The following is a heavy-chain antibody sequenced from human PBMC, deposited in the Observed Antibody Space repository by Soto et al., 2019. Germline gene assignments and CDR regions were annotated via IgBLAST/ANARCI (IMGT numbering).Heavy chain of an antibody. J-gene: IGHJ4*01. D-gene: IGHD6-19*01. CDR1: GYMFTKSA. CDR2: ISGDSGNT. Sequence: ASVKVSCKASGYMFTKSAMHCVRQAPGQRLEWMGWISGDSGNTKYSPKLQDRVTITRDTSASTAYMELSSLRSEDTALYYCARDGVAAGNINFDYWGQGTLVTVSS. CDR3: ARDGVAAGNINFDY. V-gene: IGHV1-3*01.